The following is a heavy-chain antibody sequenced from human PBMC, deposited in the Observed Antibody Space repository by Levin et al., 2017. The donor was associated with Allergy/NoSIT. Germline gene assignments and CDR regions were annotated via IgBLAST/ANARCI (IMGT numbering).Heavy chain of an antibody. D-gene: IGHD4-23*01. V-gene: IGHV3-11*01. CDR2: ISSSGSTI. J-gene: IGHJ3*02. Sequence: GESLKISCAASGFTFSDYYMSWIRQAPGKGLEWVSYISSSGSTIYYADSVKGRFTISRDNAKNSLYLQMNSLRAEDTAVYYCARDQAVYGGNSIVETSGAFDIWGQGTMVTVSS. CDR1: GFTFSDYY. CDR3: ARDQAVYGGNSIVETSGAFDI.